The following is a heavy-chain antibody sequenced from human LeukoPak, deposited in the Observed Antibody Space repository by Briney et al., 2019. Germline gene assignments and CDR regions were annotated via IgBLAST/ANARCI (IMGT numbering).Heavy chain of an antibody. Sequence: SETLSLTCTVSGGSISSYYWSWIRQPPGKGLEWIGYIYYSGSTNYNPSLKSRVTISVDTSKNQFSLKLSSVTAADTAVYYCARAGRDGYNSVWFDPWGQGTLVTVSS. D-gene: IGHD5-24*01. CDR2: IYYSGST. J-gene: IGHJ5*02. CDR1: GGSISSYY. CDR3: ARAGRDGYNSVWFDP. V-gene: IGHV4-59*01.